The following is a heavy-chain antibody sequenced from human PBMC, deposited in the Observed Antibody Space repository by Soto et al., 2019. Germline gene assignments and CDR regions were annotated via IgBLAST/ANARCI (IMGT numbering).Heavy chain of an antibody. CDR3: AKDQGGYLSVFDY. CDR1: GFPFSTYG. D-gene: IGHD5-12*01. Sequence: QVQLVESGGGVVQPGRSLRLSCAASGFPFSTYGMHWVRQAPGEGLEWVAVMSYDGVNKYYADSVKGRFTISRDSSKNTLYLQMDSLRAEDTAFYYCAKDQGGYLSVFDYWGQGTLVTVSS. V-gene: IGHV3-30*18. J-gene: IGHJ4*02. CDR2: MSYDGVNK.